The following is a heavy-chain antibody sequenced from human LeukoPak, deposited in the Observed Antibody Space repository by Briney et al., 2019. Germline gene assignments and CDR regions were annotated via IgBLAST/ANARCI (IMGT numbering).Heavy chain of an antibody. D-gene: IGHD7-27*01. J-gene: IGHJ4*02. CDR3: ATNENWGTDLHFDY. V-gene: IGHV1-18*01. CDR2: ISAYNGNT. Sequence: ASVKVSCKASGYIFTSYGISWVRQAPGQGLEWMGWISAYNGNTNYAQKLQGRVTMTTDTSTSTAYMELRSLRSDDTAVYYCATNENWGTDLHFDYWGQGTLVTVSS. CDR1: GYIFTSYG.